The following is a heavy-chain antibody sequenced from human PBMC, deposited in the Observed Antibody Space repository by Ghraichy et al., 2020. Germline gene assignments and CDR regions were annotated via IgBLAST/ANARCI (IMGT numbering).Heavy chain of an antibody. CDR3: AKPYSGSYSAFDC. Sequence: SETLSLTCTVSGGSISTSLYWGWIRQPPGKGLEWIASIRYDGITHYNPPLKSRVTISVAMSKNQCSLRLNSVTAADKAVYYCAKPYSGSYSAFDCWGHGTLVTVYS. V-gene: IGHV4-39*01. CDR2: IRYDGIT. CDR1: GGSISTSLY. D-gene: IGHD1-26*01. J-gene: IGHJ4*01.